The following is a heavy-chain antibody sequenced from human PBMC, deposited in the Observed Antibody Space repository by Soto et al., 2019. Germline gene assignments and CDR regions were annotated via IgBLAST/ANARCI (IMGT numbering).Heavy chain of an antibody. V-gene: IGHV3-33*01. CDR1: GFTFSSYG. Sequence: GGTLRLSCAASGFTFSSYGMYVVRQAPGKGLEWVAVIWYDGSNKYYADSVKGRFTISRDNSKNTLYLQMNSLRAEDTAVYYCARDRGSSSLPDAFDIWGQGTMVT. D-gene: IGHD6-6*01. CDR2: IWYDGSNK. CDR3: ARDRGSSSLPDAFDI. J-gene: IGHJ3*02.